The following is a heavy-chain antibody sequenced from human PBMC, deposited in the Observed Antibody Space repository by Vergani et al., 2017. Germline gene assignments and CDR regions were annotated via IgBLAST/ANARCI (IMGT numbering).Heavy chain of an antibody. Sequence: QVQLQQWGAGLLKPSETLSLTCAVYGGSFSGYYWNWIRQPPGKGLEWIGEINDSGGTNYNPSLKSRVTISLDTSKNQFSLKLTSVTAADTALYWCARALVGGTPDNWGQGTLVTDSS. CDR1: GGSFSGYY. V-gene: IGHV4-34*01. J-gene: IGHJ4*02. D-gene: IGHD1-26*01. CDR3: ARALVGGTPDN. CDR2: INDSGGT.